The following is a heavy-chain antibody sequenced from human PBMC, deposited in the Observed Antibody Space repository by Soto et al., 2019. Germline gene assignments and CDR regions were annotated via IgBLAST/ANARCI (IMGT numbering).Heavy chain of an antibody. CDR1: GFSLSTSGEG. CDR3: AHRRDATVRVPAAISAWFDP. Sequence: SGSTLVNPTQTLTLTCTFSGFSLSTSGEGVGWIRQPPGKALEWLALIFWDDDKRYNSSLRSRLTITKATSKNQVVLTLTNMDPVDTATYYCAHRRDATVRVPAAISAWFDPWGQGTQVTVS. D-gene: IGHD2-2*01. CDR2: IFWDDDK. V-gene: IGHV2-5*02. J-gene: IGHJ5*02.